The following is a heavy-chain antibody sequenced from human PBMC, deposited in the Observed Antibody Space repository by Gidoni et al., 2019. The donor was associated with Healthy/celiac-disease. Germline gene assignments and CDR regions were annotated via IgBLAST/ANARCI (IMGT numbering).Heavy chain of an antibody. CDR1: GVTFSSYD. Sequence: EVQLVESGGGLVQPGGSRRLSCADSGVTFSSYDMPWVRQAPGTGREWVSSLGTAGDPYYLGCKKGRFTITRENAKNSLYLQMSSLRAGGTGVYYCARGGWYGGWYFDLWGRGTLVTVSS. D-gene: IGHD6-19*01. CDR3: ARGGWYGGWYFDL. J-gene: IGHJ2*01. V-gene: IGHV3-13*05. CDR2: LGTAGDP.